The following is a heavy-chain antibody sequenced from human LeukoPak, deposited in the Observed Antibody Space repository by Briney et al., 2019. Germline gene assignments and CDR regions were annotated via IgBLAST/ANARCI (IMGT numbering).Heavy chain of an antibody. Sequence: TGGSLRLSCAASGFTFSSNSMNWVRQAPGKGLEWVSNISTSSGTIYYADSVKGRFTISRDNAKNSLYLQMNSLRAEDTAVYYCASPRDGYNPFDYWGQGTLVTVSS. CDR2: ISTSSGTI. CDR1: GFTFSSNS. CDR3: ASPRDGYNPFDY. D-gene: IGHD5-24*01. V-gene: IGHV3-48*01. J-gene: IGHJ4*02.